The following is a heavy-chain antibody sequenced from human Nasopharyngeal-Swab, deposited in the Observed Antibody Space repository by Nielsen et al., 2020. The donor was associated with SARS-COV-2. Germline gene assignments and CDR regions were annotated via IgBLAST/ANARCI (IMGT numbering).Heavy chain of an antibody. Sequence: SETLPLTCTVSGGSVSSGSYYWSWIRQPPGKGLEWIGYIYYSGSTNYNPSLKSRVTISVDTSKNQFSLKLSSVTAADTAVYYCARDHYGSGSPSMDVWGQGTTVTVS. CDR3: ARDHYGSGSPSMDV. V-gene: IGHV4-61*01. CDR2: IYYSGST. D-gene: IGHD3-10*01. J-gene: IGHJ6*02. CDR1: GGSVSSGSYY.